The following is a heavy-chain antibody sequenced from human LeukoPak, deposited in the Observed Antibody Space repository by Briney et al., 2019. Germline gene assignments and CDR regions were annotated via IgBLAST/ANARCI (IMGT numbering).Heavy chain of an antibody. CDR3: ARGLSSGGSCYSW. CDR1: GGSFSGYY. V-gene: IGHV4-34*01. CDR2: INHSGST. J-gene: IGHJ4*02. Sequence: SETLSLTCAVYGGSFSGYYWSWIRQPPGKGLEWNGEINHSGSTNYNPSLKSRVTISVDTSKNQFSLKLSSVTAADTAVYYCARGLSSGGSCYSWWGQGTLVTVSS. D-gene: IGHD2-15*01.